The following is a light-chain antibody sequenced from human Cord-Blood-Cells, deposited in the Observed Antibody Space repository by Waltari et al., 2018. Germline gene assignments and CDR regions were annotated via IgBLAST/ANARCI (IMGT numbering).Light chain of an antibody. Sequence: IQMTQSPSSLSASVGDRVAITCQASQDISNYLNSYQQKPGKAPKLLTYDASNLETGVPSRFSGSGSGTDFTFTISSLQPEDIATYYCQQYDNLPLTFGGGTKVEIK. CDR1: QDISNY. J-gene: IGKJ4*01. CDR2: DAS. V-gene: IGKV1-33*01. CDR3: QQYDNLPLT.